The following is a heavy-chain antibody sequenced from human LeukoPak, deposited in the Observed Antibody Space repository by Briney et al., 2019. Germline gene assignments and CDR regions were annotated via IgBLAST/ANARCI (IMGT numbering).Heavy chain of an antibody. CDR1: GLTFSSYD. CDR2: ISGSGRNT. V-gene: IGHV3-48*03. Sequence: GGSLRLSCAASGLTFSSYDMVWVRQAPGKWLQWVSGISGSGRNTYYADSVKGRFTISRDNAKNSLYLQMNSLRAEDTAVYYCAELGITMIGGVWGKGTTVTISS. J-gene: IGHJ6*04. CDR3: AELGITMIGGV. D-gene: IGHD3-10*02.